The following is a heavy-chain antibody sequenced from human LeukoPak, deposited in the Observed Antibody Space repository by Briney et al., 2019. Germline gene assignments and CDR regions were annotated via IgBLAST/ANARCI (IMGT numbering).Heavy chain of an antibody. CDR3: ARYNTGSVDY. D-gene: IGHD1-14*01. CDR1: GFIFSGYA. V-gene: IGHV3-23*01. Sequence: PGGSLRLSCAASGFIFSGYAMSWVRLAPGKGLEWISVISGSGGRTDYADSVKGRFTISRDNSKNTLYLQMDSLRAEDTAVYYCARYNTGSVDYWGQGTLVTVSS. J-gene: IGHJ4*02. CDR2: ISGSGGRT.